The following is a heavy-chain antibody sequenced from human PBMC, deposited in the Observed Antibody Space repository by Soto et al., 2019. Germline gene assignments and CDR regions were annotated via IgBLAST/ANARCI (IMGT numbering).Heavy chain of an antibody. CDR1: GFTVSSNY. V-gene: IGHV3-66*01. CDR3: AKGVVVATTYFKH. D-gene: IGHD2-15*01. CDR2: IYSGGST. J-gene: IGHJ1*01. Sequence: PGGSLRLSCAASGFTVSSNYMSWVRQAPGKGLEWVSVIYSGGSTYYADSVKGRFTISRDNSKNTLYLQMDSLRAEDTAVYYCAKGVVVATTYFKHWGRGTLVTV.